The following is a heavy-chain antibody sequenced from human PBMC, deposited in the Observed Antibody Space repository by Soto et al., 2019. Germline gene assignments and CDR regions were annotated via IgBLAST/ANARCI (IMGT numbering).Heavy chain of an antibody. Sequence: GESLKISCNGSGYTFTDYCINLVLQMPGKGLEWMGRIDPSDSYTKYSPSFQGHVTISADKSISTAYLEWSSLEASDTAMYYCARARSITIFGVVGFEMDVWGQGTTVTVSS. D-gene: IGHD3-3*01. CDR2: IDPSDSYT. J-gene: IGHJ6*02. CDR3: ARARSITIFGVVGFEMDV. CDR1: GYTFTDYC. V-gene: IGHV5-10-1*01.